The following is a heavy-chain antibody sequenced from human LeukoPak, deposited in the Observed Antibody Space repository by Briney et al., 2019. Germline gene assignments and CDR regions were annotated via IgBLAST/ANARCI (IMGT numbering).Heavy chain of an antibody. Sequence: GGSLRLSCAASGFTFSSYGMHWVRQAPGKGLEWVAVIPYDGSNKYYADSVKGRFTISRDNSKNTLYLQMNSLRAEDTAVYYCAKPQTRPTDYFDYWGQGTLVTVSS. V-gene: IGHV3-30*18. J-gene: IGHJ4*02. D-gene: IGHD4-17*01. CDR1: GFTFSSYG. CDR3: AKPQTRPTDYFDY. CDR2: IPYDGSNK.